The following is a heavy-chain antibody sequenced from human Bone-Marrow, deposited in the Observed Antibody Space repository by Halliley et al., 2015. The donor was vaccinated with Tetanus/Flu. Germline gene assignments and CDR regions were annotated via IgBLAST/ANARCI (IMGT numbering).Heavy chain of an antibody. CDR3: AGFRFYYDSSGPDD. Sequence: TLSLTCTVSGGSMNSHFWSWIRQPPGKGLEWIGHIIYTGSSDYNPSLESRVTLSLDTSKNQFSLKMRSVTAADTAVYYCAGFRFYYDSSGPDDWGQGTLVTVSS. J-gene: IGHJ4*02. D-gene: IGHD3-22*01. CDR1: GGSMNSHF. CDR2: IIYTGSS. V-gene: IGHV4-59*11.